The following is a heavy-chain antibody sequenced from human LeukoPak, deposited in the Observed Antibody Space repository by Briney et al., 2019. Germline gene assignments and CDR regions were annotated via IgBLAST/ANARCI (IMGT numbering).Heavy chain of an antibody. CDR2: IYSGGST. D-gene: IGHD6-13*01. CDR3: ARGPGSSWSLDYFDY. Sequence: GGSLRLSCAASGFTVSSNYMSWVRRAPGKGLEWVSVIYSGGSTYYADSVKGRFTISRDNSKNTLYLQMNSLRAEDTAVYYCARGPGSSWSLDYFDYWGQGTLVTVSS. CDR1: GFTVSSNY. J-gene: IGHJ4*02. V-gene: IGHV3-53*01.